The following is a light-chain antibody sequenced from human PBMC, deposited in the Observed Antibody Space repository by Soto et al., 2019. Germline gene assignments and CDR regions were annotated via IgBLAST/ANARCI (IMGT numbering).Light chain of an antibody. J-gene: IGKJ5*01. CDR2: AAS. Sequence: EILLTQSPATLSVSPGERATLSCRSSQSVNRNLGWYQQKPGQAPRLLIFAASTRAPGIPARFSGSGSETEFTLTISGLQSEDFAVYYCQQYNSGTSITFGQGTRLEVK. CDR1: QSVNRN. V-gene: IGKV3-15*01. CDR3: QQYNSGTSIT.